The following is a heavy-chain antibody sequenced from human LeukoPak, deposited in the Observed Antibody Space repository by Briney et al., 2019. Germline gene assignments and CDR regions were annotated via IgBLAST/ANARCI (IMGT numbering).Heavy chain of an antibody. Sequence: PSETLSLTCTVSGGSISSYYWSWLRQPPGKGLEWIGYIYYSGSTNYNPSLKSRVTISVDTSKNQFSLKLSSVTAADTAVYYCARHQSSSSSTDYWGQGTLVTVSS. D-gene: IGHD6-13*01. CDR1: GGSISSYY. V-gene: IGHV4-59*08. CDR2: IYYSGST. J-gene: IGHJ4*02. CDR3: ARHQSSSSSTDY.